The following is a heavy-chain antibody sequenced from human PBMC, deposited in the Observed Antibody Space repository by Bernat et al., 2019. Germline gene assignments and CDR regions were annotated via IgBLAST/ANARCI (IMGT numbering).Heavy chain of an antibody. D-gene: IGHD3-10*01. Sequence: EVQLVESGGGLVQPGGSLRLSCAAFGFTFSNYEMNWVRQAPGKGLEWVSYIGSSGITIYYTESVKGRFTISRDNAKNSLYLQMNSLRDEDTAVYYCAVITMVQGVGTFPDYWGKGTVVSVSS. CDR3: AVITMVQGVGTFPDY. J-gene: IGHJ4*02. V-gene: IGHV3-48*03. CDR2: IGSSGITI. CDR1: GFTFSNYE.